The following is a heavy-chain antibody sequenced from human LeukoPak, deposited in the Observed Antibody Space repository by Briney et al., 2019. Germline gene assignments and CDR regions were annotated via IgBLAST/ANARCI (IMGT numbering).Heavy chain of an antibody. CDR2: IKWNGSGE. CDR1: GFTFDDYG. J-gene: IGHJ6*03. V-gene: IGHV3-20*04. Sequence: GGSLRLSCAASGFTFDDYGMSWVRQVQGKGLELVSVIKWNGSGEGYADSVKGRFTISRDNAKNSLYLQMNSLKAEDTALFYCARYLRKLYGRGGDYYFYMDVWGKGTTVTVSS. D-gene: IGHD4-17*01. CDR3: ARYLRKLYGRGGDYYFYMDV.